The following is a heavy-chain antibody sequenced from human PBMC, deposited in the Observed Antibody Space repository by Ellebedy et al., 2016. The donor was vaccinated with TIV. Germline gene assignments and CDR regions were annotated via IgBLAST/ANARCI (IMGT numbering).Heavy chain of an antibody. Sequence: SQTLSLTXDISGDSVSTNSAAWNWIRQSPSRGLEWLGRTYYMSRWFHEYAGSVKGRIAVNPDMSKNHFSLDLRSVTPEDTAVYYCARWLHSLRKFDLWGRGTLVTVSS. CDR2: TYYMSRWFH. D-gene: IGHD5-12*01. CDR1: GDSVSTNSAA. CDR3: ARWLHSLRKFDL. V-gene: IGHV6-1*01. J-gene: IGHJ2*01.